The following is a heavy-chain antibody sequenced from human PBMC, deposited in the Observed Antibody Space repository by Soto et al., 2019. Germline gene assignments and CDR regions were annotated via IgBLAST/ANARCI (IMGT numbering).Heavy chain of an antibody. V-gene: IGHV4-61*01. D-gene: IGHD6-19*01. CDR2: IYYSGHT. CDR3: ARALTVAGYYFDY. CDR1: GGSVSSGSYY. Sequence: PSETLSLTCTVSGGSVSSGSYYWSWIRQPPGKGLEWIGYIYYSGHTSYNPSLKSRVTISIDTSKNQFSLKLSSVTVADTAVYYCARALTVAGYYFDYWGQGALVTVSS. J-gene: IGHJ4*02.